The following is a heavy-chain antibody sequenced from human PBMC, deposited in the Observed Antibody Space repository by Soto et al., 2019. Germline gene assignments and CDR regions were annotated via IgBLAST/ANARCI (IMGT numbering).Heavy chain of an antibody. CDR2: IYYSGSA. Sequence: SETLSLTCTVSGGSISSSYYYWGWIRQPPGKGLEWIGSIYYSGSAYYTPSLKSRLTISVDTSKNQFSLKLSSVTAADTAVYYCARHGCSSGDCSYYYYSYGMDVWGQGTTVTVSS. J-gene: IGHJ6*02. CDR3: ARHGCSSGDCSYYYYSYGMDV. V-gene: IGHV4-39*01. D-gene: IGHD2-21*02. CDR1: GGSISSSYYY.